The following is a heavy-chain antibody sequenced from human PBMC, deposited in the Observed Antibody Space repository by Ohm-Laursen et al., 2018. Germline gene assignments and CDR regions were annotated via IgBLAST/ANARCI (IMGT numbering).Heavy chain of an antibody. Sequence: SLRLSCAASGFTFPDYTMHWVRQAPGKGLEWVSLISWDGGSTYYADSVKGRFTISRDNSKNSLYLQMNSLRTEDTALYYCAKAPNYDFWSGLDYWGQGTLVTVSS. CDR1: GFTFPDYT. J-gene: IGHJ4*02. D-gene: IGHD3-3*01. V-gene: IGHV3-43*01. CDR2: ISWDGGST. CDR3: AKAPNYDFWSGLDY.